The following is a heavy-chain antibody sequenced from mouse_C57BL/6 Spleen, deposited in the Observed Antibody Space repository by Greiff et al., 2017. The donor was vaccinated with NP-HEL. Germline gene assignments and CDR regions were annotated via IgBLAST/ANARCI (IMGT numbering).Heavy chain of an antibody. CDR2: IWSDGST. D-gene: IGHD2-3*01. Sequence: VHLVESGPGLVAPSQSLSITCTVSGFSLTSYGVHWVRQPPGKGLEWLVVIWSDGSTTYNSALKSRLSISKDNSKSPVFLKMNSLQTDDTAMYYCARQGDGYPYWYFDVWGTGTTVTVSS. CDR3: ARQGDGYPYWYFDV. V-gene: IGHV2-6-1*01. CDR1: GFSLTSYG. J-gene: IGHJ1*03.